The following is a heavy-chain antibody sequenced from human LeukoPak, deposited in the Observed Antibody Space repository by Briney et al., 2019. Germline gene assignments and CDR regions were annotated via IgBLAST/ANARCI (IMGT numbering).Heavy chain of an antibody. CDR3: ARAYCTGNSCYSNFDY. CDR2: IYYSGTT. V-gene: IGHV4-61*01. D-gene: IGHD2-8*02. Sequence: TSETLSLTCTVSGGSVSSSTYYWNWIRQPPGKGLEWIGYIYYSGTTDYNPSLKSRVTISVDTSKNQFSLKLTSVTAAGTAVYYCARAYCTGNSCYSNFDYWGQGTLVAVSS. CDR1: GGSVSSSTYY. J-gene: IGHJ4*02.